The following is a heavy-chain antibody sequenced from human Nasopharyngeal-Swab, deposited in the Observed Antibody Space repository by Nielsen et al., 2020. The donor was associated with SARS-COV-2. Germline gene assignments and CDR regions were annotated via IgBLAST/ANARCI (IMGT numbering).Heavy chain of an antibody. CDR2: ISSSSSYI. CDR1: GFTFSSYS. J-gene: IGHJ6*02. D-gene: IGHD1-14*01. Sequence: GESLKISCAASGFTFSSYSMNWVRQAPGKGLEWVSSISSSSSYIYYADSVKGRFTISRDNAKNSLYLQMNSLRAEDTAMYYCATGEPNYYYYYGMDVWGQGTTVTVSS. V-gene: IGHV3-21*01. CDR3: ATGEPNYYYYYGMDV.